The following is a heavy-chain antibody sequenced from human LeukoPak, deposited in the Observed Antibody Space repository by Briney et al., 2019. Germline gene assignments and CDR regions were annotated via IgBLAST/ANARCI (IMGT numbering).Heavy chain of an antibody. Sequence: GASVKVSCKASGYTFTGYYMHWVRQAPGQGLEWMGWINPNSGGTNYAQKFQGRVTTTRDTSISTAYMELSRLRSDDTAVYYCARADYGDYLGPFDYWGQGTLVTVSS. CDR1: GYTFTGYY. CDR2: INPNSGGT. V-gene: IGHV1-2*02. D-gene: IGHD4-17*01. CDR3: ARADYGDYLGPFDY. J-gene: IGHJ4*02.